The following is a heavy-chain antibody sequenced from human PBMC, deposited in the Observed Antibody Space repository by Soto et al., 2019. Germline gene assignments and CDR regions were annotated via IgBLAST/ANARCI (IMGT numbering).Heavy chain of an antibody. J-gene: IGHJ6*02. CDR3: ARSRETPVTRDHYSGMDV. Sequence: EVQLVESGGGLVQPGGSLKLSCAASGFTFSRYWIHWVRQVPGKGLVWVSRINGDGSSTRYADSVMGRFTISRDNARNKVYLHMTSLRAEATAVYYCARSRETPVTRDHYSGMDVWGQGTTVTVS. D-gene: IGHD4-17*01. V-gene: IGHV3-74*01. CDR2: INGDGSST. CDR1: GFTFSRYW.